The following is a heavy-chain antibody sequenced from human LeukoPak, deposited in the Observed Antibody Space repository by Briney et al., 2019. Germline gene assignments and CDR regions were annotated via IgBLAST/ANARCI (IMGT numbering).Heavy chain of an antibody. D-gene: IGHD2-15*01. CDR1: GFTFSSYS. CDR2: ISSSSSYI. Sequence: PGGSLRLSCAASGFTFSSYSMNWVRQAPGKGLEWVSSISSSSSYIYYADSVKSRFTISRDNAKNSLYLQMNSLRAEDTAVYYCARDGADVVAATGGVGYWGQGTLVTVSS. V-gene: IGHV3-21*01. J-gene: IGHJ4*02. CDR3: ARDGADVVAATGGVGY.